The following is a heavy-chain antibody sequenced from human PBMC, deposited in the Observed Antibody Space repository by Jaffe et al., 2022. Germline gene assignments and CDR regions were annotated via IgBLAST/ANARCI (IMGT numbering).Heavy chain of an antibody. D-gene: IGHD1-26*01. CDR2: ISYTGST. V-gene: IGHV4-39*01. CDR1: GGSFSSSTFS. CDR3: ARHYLVGTIPDYFDY. J-gene: IGHJ4*02. Sequence: QLQLQESGPGLVKPSETLSLTCTVSGGSFSSSTFSWGWIRQPPGKGLEWIGSISYTGSTYYNPSLKSRVTISVDTSKSHFSLRLSSVTAADTAVYYCARHYLVGTIPDYFDYWGQGTLVTVSS.